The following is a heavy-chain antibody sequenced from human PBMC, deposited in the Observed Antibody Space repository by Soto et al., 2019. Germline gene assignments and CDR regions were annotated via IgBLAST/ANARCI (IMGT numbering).Heavy chain of an antibody. CDR2: ISAYNGNT. Sequence: ASVKVSCKASGYTFTNYCISWVRQAPGQGLEWMGWISAYNGNTNYAQKLQGRVTMTTDTSTSTAYMELRSLRSDDTAVYYCAKSTIFGVVPSFDPWGQGTLVTV. J-gene: IGHJ5*02. CDR1: GYTFTNYC. V-gene: IGHV1-18*01. D-gene: IGHD3-3*01. CDR3: AKSTIFGVVPSFDP.